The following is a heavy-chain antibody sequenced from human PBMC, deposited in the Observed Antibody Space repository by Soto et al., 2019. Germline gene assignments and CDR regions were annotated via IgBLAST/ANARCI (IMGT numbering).Heavy chain of an antibody. CDR3: ATAGIDYDILTGYYLGGYYFDY. V-gene: IGHV4-34*01. J-gene: IGHJ4*02. CDR2: INHSGST. D-gene: IGHD3-9*01. CDR1: GGSFSGYY. Sequence: TLSLTCAVYGGSFSGYYWSWIRQPPGKGLEWIGEINHSGSTNYNPSLKSRVTISVDTSKNQFSLKLSSVTAADTAVYYCATAGIDYDILTGYYLGGYYFDYWGQGTLVTVSS.